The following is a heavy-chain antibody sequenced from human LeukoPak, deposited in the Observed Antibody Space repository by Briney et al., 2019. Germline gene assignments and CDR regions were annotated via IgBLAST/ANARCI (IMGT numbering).Heavy chain of an antibody. CDR2: ISNSGST. CDR1: GGSVRSYS. CDR3: ARAGGAPPAALDLDR. D-gene: IGHD4/OR15-4a*01. V-gene: IGHV4-59*02. Sequence: SETLSLTCTVSGGSVRSYSWSWIRQPPGKGLEWIGYISNSGSTNYNPSLKSRVTISVDTSKNQFSLRLTSMTAADTAVHYCARAGGAPPAALDLDRWGQGTLVTVSS. J-gene: IGHJ5*02.